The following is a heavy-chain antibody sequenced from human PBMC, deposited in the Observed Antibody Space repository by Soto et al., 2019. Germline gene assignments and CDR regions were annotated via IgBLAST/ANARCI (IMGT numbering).Heavy chain of an antibody. D-gene: IGHD3-22*01. Sequence: QVQLVESGGGVVQPGRSLRLSCAASGFTFSSYAMHWVRQAPGKGLEWVAVISYDGSNKYYADSVKGRFTISRDNSKNTLYLPMNRRRAEDTAVYYCARDFATPMLVVEYYFDYWGQGTLVTVSS. V-gene: IGHV3-30-3*01. CDR3: ARDFATPMLVVEYYFDY. CDR1: GFTFSSYA. J-gene: IGHJ4*02. CDR2: ISYDGSNK.